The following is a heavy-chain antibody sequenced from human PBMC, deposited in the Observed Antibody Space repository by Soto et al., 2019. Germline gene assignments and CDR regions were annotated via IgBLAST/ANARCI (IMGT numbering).Heavy chain of an antibody. D-gene: IGHD6-19*01. CDR2: ISGSGGST. CDR1: GFTFSSYA. Sequence: GGSLRLSCAASGFTFSSYAMSWVRQAPGKGLEWVSAISGSGGSTYYADSVKGRFTISRDNSKNTLYLQMNSLRAEDTAVYYCAKDSKIAVAVNDYYYYGMDVWGQGTTVTVSS. CDR3: AKDSKIAVAVNDYYYYGMDV. J-gene: IGHJ6*02. V-gene: IGHV3-23*01.